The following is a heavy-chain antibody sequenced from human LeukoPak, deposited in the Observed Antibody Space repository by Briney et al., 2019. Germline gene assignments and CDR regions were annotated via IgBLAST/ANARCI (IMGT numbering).Heavy chain of an antibody. J-gene: IGHJ4*02. D-gene: IGHD6-19*01. Sequence: PGGSLRLSCAASGFTFSSYAMSWVRQAPGKGLEWVSAISAGGESTYYADSVKGRFTISRDNSKNTLYMRMNSLRAEDTALYYCAKGRSGWSFDYWGQGTLVTVSS. V-gene: IGHV3-23*01. CDR2: ISAGGEST. CDR1: GFTFSSYA. CDR3: AKGRSGWSFDY.